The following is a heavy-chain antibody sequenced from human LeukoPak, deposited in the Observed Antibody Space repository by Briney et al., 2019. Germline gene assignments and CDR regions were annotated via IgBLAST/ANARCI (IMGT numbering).Heavy chain of an antibody. V-gene: IGHV4-34*01. CDR2: VNHSGST. J-gene: IGHJ4*02. Sequence: SETLSLTCAVYGGSFSANYWSWIRQPPGKGLEWIGEVNHSGSTNYNPSLKSRVTISVDTSKNQFSLKLSSVTAADTAVYYCARKLVLLSLWGQGTLVTASS. CDR3: ARKLVLLSL. CDR1: GGSFSANY. D-gene: IGHD6-13*01.